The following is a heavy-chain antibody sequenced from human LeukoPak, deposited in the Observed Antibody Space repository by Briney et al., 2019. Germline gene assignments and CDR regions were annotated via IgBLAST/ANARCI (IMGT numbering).Heavy chain of an antibody. CDR3: ARDNGGYYYDY. CDR2: IYYRGST. Sequence: KTSETLSLTCTVSGDSITNYYWGWIRQPPGKGLEWIGNIYYRGSTYYSPSLKSRVTISVDTSKTQFSLKLSSVTAADTAMYYCARDNGGYYYDYWGQGTLVTVSS. D-gene: IGHD3-22*01. CDR1: GDSITNYY. J-gene: IGHJ4*02. V-gene: IGHV4-39*07.